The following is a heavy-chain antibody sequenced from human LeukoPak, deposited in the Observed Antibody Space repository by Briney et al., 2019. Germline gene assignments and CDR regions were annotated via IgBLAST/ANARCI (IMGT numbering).Heavy chain of an antibody. J-gene: IGHJ4*02. D-gene: IGHD1-7*01. CDR2: SNHEDCET. V-gene: IGHV1-24*01. CDR1: DSTVTEMS. CDR3: VTDGLELWGH. Sequence: GASVTASCTFSDSTVTEMSMYWVRQATGKGLKGMGGSNHEDCETIYAQKFQSRVAKTEDTSTDTAYMDVSSLRSEDTDMYYCVTDGLELWGHWGQGTLVTVSS.